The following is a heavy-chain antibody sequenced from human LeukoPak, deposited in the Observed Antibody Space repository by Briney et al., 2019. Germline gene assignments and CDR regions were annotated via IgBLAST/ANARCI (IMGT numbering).Heavy chain of an antibody. CDR1: GGSISSYY. D-gene: IGHD3-22*01. Sequence: SETLSLTCTVSGGSISSYYWSWIRQPPGKGLEWIGYIYYGGSTNYNPSLKSRVTISVDTSKNQFSLKLSSVTAADTAVYYCARNSGNWYYYDSSGYDYWGQGTLVTVSS. V-gene: IGHV4-59*01. CDR3: ARNSGNWYYYDSSGYDY. CDR2: IYYGGST. J-gene: IGHJ4*02.